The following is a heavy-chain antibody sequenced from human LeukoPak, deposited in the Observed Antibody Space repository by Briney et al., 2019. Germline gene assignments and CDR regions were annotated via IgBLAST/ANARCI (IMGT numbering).Heavy chain of an antibody. V-gene: IGHV3-23*01. CDR2: ISGSGGST. J-gene: IGHJ4*02. CDR1: GFTFSSYA. D-gene: IGHD3-10*01. CDR3: ARKVPFPYYFDY. Sequence: TGGSLRLSCAASGFTFSSYAMSWVRQAPGKGLEWVSAISGSGGSTYYADSVKGRFTISRDNSKNTLYLQMNSLRAEDTAVYYCARKVPFPYYFDYWGQGTLVTVSS.